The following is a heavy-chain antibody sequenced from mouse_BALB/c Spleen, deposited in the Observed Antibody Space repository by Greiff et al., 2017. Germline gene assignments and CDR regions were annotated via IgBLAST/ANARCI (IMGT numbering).Heavy chain of an antibody. CDR2: INPSNGGT. J-gene: IGHJ2*01. Sequence: QVQLQQSGAELVKPGASVKLSCKASGYTFTSYYMYWVKQRPGQGLEWIGEINPSNGGTNFNEKFKSKATLTVDKSSSTAYMQLSSLTSEDSAVYYCARVGGVTTVDYWGQGTTLTVSS. CDR1: GYTFTSYY. CDR3: ARVGGVTTVDY. D-gene: IGHD1-1*01. V-gene: IGHV1S81*02.